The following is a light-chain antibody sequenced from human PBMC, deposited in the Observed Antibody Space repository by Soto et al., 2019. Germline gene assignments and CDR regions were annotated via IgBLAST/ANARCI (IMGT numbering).Light chain of an antibody. CDR3: AAWDDSLNGPL. Sequence: QPVLTQPPSASGTPGQRVTISFSGSSSNIASNTVNWYQQLPGTAPKLLIYNNNHRPSGVLDRFSGSKSGTSASLAISGLQSEDEADYYCAAWDDSLNGPLFGGGTKVTVL. J-gene: IGLJ2*01. V-gene: IGLV1-44*01. CDR2: NNN. CDR1: SSNIASNT.